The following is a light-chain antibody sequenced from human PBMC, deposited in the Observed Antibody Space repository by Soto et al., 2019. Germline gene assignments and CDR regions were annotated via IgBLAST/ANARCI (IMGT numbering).Light chain of an antibody. CDR1: QSISSW. J-gene: IGKJ1*01. V-gene: IGKV1-5*03. CDR3: QQYNSYPVR. Sequence: DIQMTQSPSTLSASVGDRVTITCRASQSISSWLAWYQQKPGKAPKLLIYKASSLESGVPSRFSGSGSGTEFTLTISSLQPDDFATYYRQQYNSYPVRFGQGTKVEIK. CDR2: KAS.